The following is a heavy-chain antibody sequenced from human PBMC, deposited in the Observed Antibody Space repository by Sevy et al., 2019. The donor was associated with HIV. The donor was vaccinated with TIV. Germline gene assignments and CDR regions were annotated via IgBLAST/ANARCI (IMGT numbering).Heavy chain of an antibody. Sequence: SETLSLTCTVSGGSISSGGYYWSWIRQHPGKGLEWIGYIYYSGSTSYNPSLKSRVTISVDTSKNQFSLKLSSVTAADTAVYYCAREVRIGAGSDYWGQGTLVTVSS. CDR1: GGSISSGGYY. V-gene: IGHV4-31*03. CDR3: AREVRIGAGSDY. CDR2: IYYSGST. J-gene: IGHJ4*02. D-gene: IGHD3-10*01.